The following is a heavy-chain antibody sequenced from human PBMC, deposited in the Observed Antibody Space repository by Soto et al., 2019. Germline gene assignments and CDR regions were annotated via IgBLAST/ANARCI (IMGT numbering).Heavy chain of an antibody. CDR1: GGSISDFY. V-gene: IGHV4-4*07. CDR2: IHTSGST. Sequence: PSETLSLTCTVSGGSISDFYWSWIRQPAGKGLEWIGRIHTSGSTNINPSLKSRVSLSVDTSRNQLSLTLTSVTAADTAAYYCAIKTYYYDSSGYPGNWFDPWGQGTLVTVSS. D-gene: IGHD3-22*01. J-gene: IGHJ5*02. CDR3: AIKTYYYDSSGYPGNWFDP.